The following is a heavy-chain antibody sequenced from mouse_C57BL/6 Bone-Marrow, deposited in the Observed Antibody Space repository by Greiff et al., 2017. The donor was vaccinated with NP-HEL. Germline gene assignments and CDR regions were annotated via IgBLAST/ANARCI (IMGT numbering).Heavy chain of an antibody. V-gene: IGHV2-2*01. CDR3: ARIGITTVVANAMDY. CDR1: GFSLTSYG. J-gene: IGHJ4*01. CDR2: IWSGGST. D-gene: IGHD1-1*01. Sequence: VKLKQSGPGLVQPSQSLSITCTVSGFSLTSYGVHWVRQSPGKGLEWLGVIWSGGSTDYNAAFISRLSISKDNSKSQVFFKMNSLQADDTAIYYCARIGITTVVANAMDYWGQGTSVTVSS.